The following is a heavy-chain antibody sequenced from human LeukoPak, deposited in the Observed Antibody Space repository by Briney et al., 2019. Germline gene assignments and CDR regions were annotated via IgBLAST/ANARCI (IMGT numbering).Heavy chain of an antibody. CDR1: GGSFSGYY. V-gene: IGHV4-34*01. CDR2: INHSGST. D-gene: IGHD6-13*01. Sequence: SETLSLTCAVYGGSFSGYYWSWIRQPPGKGLEWIGEINHSGSTNYNPSLKSRVTISVDTSKNQFSLKLSSVTAADTAVYYRAREGVQQLAPDYWGQGTLVTVSS. J-gene: IGHJ4*02. CDR3: AREGVQQLAPDY.